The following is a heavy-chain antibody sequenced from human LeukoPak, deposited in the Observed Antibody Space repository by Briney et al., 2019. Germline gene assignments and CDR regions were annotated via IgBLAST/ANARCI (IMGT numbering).Heavy chain of an antibody. CDR3: AGVVVRGVIIPADY. D-gene: IGHD3-10*01. V-gene: IGHV3-30*04. CDR2: ISYDGSNK. CDR1: GFTFSSYA. Sequence: PGRSLRLSCAASGFTFSSYAMHWVRQAPGKGLEWVAVISYDGSNKYYADSVKGRFTISRDNSKNTLYLQMNSLRAEDTAVYYCAGVVVRGVIIPADYWGQGTLVTVSS. J-gene: IGHJ4*02.